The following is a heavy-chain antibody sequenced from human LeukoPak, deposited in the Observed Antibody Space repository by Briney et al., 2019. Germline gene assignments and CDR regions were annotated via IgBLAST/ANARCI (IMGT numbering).Heavy chain of an antibody. CDR3: ARSYILTGYYDY. Sequence: SETLSLTCTVSGGSISSYCWSWIRQPPGKGLEWIGYIYYSGSTNYNPSLKSRVTISVDTSKNQFSLKLSSVTAADTAVYYCARSYILTGYYDYWGQGTLVTVSS. CDR2: IYYSGST. V-gene: IGHV4-59*01. CDR1: GGSISSYC. J-gene: IGHJ4*02. D-gene: IGHD3-9*01.